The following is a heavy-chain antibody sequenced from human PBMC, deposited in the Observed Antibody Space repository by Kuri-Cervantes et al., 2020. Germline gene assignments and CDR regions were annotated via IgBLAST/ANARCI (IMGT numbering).Heavy chain of an antibody. CDR2: ISGSGDRT. D-gene: IGHD2-15*01. J-gene: IGHJ4*02. V-gene: IGHV3-23*01. CDR1: GFSFSTYA. Sequence: GESLKISCAASGFSFSTYAMSWVRQAPGKGLEWVSAISGSGDRTWYRDSVKGRFTISRDNSKSTLYVQMNSLRAEDAAIYYCSKGGGGPQQFNYWGQGTLVTVSS. CDR3: SKGGGGPQQFNY.